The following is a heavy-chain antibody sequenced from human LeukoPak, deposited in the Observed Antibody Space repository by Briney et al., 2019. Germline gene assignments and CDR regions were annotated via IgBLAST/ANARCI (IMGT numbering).Heavy chain of an antibody. CDR3: ARDGAAGDNSAFDI. J-gene: IGHJ3*02. D-gene: IGHD6-25*01. Sequence: PGGSLRLSCAASGVTLSDHHMDWVRQAPGKGLEWVGRTGDKARGYTTEYAASVEGRFTISRDDSKTLVYLQMNSLKTEDTAVYFCARDGAAGDNSAFDIWGQGTVVTVSS. CDR2: TGDKARGYTT. CDR1: GVTLSDHH. V-gene: IGHV3-72*01.